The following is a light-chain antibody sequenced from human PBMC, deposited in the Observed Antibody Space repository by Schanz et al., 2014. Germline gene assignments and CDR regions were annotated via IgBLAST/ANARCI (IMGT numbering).Light chain of an antibody. CDR3: AAWDDSLNGPV. J-gene: IGLJ3*02. Sequence: QSVLTQPPSASGTPGQRVTISCSGSSSSIGSNPVNWYQQLPGTAPKLLIYTSDQRPSGVPDRFSGSKSGTSASLAISGLQSEDEAHYYCAAWDDSLNGPVFGGGTKLTVL. V-gene: IGLV1-44*01. CDR1: SSSIGSNP. CDR2: TSD.